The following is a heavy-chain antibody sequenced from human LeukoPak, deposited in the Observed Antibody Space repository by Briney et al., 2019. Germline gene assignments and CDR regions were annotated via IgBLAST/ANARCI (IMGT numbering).Heavy chain of an antibody. CDR2: VSSSGSTI. CDR3: ARERYYESSGLLGY. CDR1: GFTFSDYY. J-gene: IGHJ4*02. D-gene: IGHD3-22*01. V-gene: IGHV3-11*01. Sequence: GGSLRLSCAASGFTFSDYYMSWIRQAPGKGLEWVSYVSSSGSTIYYADSVKGRFTISRDNAKNSLYLQMSSLRAEDTAVYYCARERYYESSGLLGYWGQGTLVTVSS.